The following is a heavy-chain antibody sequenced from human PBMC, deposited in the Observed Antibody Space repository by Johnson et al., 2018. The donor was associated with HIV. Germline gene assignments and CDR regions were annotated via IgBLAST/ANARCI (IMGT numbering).Heavy chain of an antibody. Sequence: VQLVESGGGVVRPGGSLRLSCAASGFTFSNAWMSWVRQAPWKGLEWVSVIYSGGSTYYADSVKGRFTISRDNSKNTLYLQMNSLKTEDTAVYYCTTDGIMIFGGGGMDAFDIWGQGTMVTVSS. CDR3: TTDGIMIFGGGGMDAFDI. J-gene: IGHJ3*02. V-gene: IGHV3-66*01. CDR2: IYSGGST. CDR1: GFTFSNAW. D-gene: IGHD3/OR15-3a*01.